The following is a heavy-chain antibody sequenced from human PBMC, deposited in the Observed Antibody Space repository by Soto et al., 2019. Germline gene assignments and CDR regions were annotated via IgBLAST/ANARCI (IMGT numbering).Heavy chain of an antibody. J-gene: IGHJ4*02. Sequence: ASVKVSCKASGYTFTSYYIHWVRQAPGQGLEWMGIINPSGGGTSYAQKFQGRVTMTRGTSTSTVDMDLSSLRSEDTAVYYCARDQSPSNNCPFYWGQGTLVTVSS. CDR2: INPSGGGT. CDR1: GYTFTSYY. D-gene: IGHD1-20*01. CDR3: ARDQSPSNNCPFY. V-gene: IGHV1-46*01.